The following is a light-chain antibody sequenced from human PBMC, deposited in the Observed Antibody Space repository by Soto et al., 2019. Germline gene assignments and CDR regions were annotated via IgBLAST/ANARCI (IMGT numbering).Light chain of an antibody. Sequence: QSVLTQSRSVSGSPGQSVTISCTGTSRDVGGYKYVSWYQQYPGKAPKLMIYDVSKRPSGVPDRFSGSKSGNTASLTISGLQTEDEADYYCCSYAGGYTLVFGGGTKLTVL. V-gene: IGLV2-11*01. CDR2: DVS. CDR3: CSYAGGYTLV. CDR1: SRDVGGYKY. J-gene: IGLJ2*01.